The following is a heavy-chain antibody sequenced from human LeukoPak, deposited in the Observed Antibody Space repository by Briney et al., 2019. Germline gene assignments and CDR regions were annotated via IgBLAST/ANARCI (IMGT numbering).Heavy chain of an antibody. CDR1: GFTFSSYA. J-gene: IGHJ3*02. Sequence: GGSLRLSCAASGFTFSSYAMHWVRQAPGKGLEWVAVISYDGSNKYYADSVKGRFTISRDNSKNTLYLQMNSLRAEDTAVYYCARAGAFDIWGQGTMVTVSS. CDR2: ISYDGSNK. CDR3: ARAGAFDI. V-gene: IGHV3-30*04.